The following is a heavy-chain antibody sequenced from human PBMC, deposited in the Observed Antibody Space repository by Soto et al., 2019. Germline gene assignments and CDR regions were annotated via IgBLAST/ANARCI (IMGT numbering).Heavy chain of an antibody. V-gene: IGHV4-59*01. J-gene: IGHJ6*02. CDR1: GGSISSYY. CDR3: ARDSFSHLPYYYYGMDV. Sequence: PSETLSLTXTVSGGSISSYYWSWIRQPPGKGLEWIGYIYYSGSTNYNPSLKSRVTISVDTSKNQFSLKLSSVTAADTAVYYCARDSFSHLPYYYYGMDVWGQGTTVTVSS. D-gene: IGHD3-16*01. CDR2: IYYSGST.